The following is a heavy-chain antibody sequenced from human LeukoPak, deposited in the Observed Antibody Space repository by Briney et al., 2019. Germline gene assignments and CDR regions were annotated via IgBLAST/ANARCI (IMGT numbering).Heavy chain of an antibody. V-gene: IGHV4-39*07. CDR3: AREYMDV. J-gene: IGHJ6*03. CDR1: GGSISGSSYF. Sequence: SETLSLTCTVSGGSISGSSYFWGWIRQPPGKGLEWIVSIYYSGSTYYNPSLKSRVTISVDTSKNQFSLKLSSVTAADTAVYYCAREYMDVWGKGTTVTVSS. CDR2: IYYSGST.